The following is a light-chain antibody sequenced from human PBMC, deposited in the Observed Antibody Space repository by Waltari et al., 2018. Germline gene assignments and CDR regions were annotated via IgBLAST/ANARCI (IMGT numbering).Light chain of an antibody. CDR1: DSACGPYAF. CDR2: EVS. V-gene: IGLV2-14*01. CDR3: SSYTTSSAPGV. Sequence: QSALTQPASVSGSPGQSITISCPGTDSACGPYAFVSCYHQHPGKAPHLIIYEVSNRPSGISNRFSASKSGNTASLTISGLQAEDEADYYCSSYTTSSAPGVFGTGTRVTVL. J-gene: IGLJ1*01.